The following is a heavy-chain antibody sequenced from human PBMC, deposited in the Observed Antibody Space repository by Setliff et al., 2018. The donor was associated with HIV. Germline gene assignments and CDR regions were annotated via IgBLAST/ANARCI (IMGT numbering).Heavy chain of an antibody. D-gene: IGHD4-17*01. CDR3: ARHPDYGEGWFDP. CDR2: IYYSGST. Sequence: SETLSLTCTVSGGSINSTSYYWGWIRQPPGNGLEWIGSIYYSGSTYYNPSLKSRVTISVDTSKNQFSLKLSSVTAADTAVYYCARHPDYGEGWFDPWGQGTLVTVSS. V-gene: IGHV4-39*01. CDR1: GGSINSTSYY. J-gene: IGHJ5*02.